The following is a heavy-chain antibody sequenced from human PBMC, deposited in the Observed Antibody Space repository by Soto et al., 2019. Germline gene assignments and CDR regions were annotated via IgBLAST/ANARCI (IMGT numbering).Heavy chain of an antibody. V-gene: IGHV3-23*01. J-gene: IGHJ4*02. CDR1: GFTFSTFA. CDR3: AKGRGVLFYFDQ. CDR2: ISGSGDNT. D-gene: IGHD2-21*01. Sequence: EVQLLESGGGLVQPGGSLRLSCAASGFTFSTFAMTWVRQAPGKGLEWVSAISGSGDNTYYADSVKGRFTMSRDNSKSTLYLPMNRLRGDDPAVYHCAKGRGVLFYFDQWGQGTLVTVSS.